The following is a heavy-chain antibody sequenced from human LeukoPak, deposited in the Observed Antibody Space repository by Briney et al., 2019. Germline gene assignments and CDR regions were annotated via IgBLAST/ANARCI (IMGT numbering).Heavy chain of an antibody. V-gene: IGHV1-69*13. Sequence: SVKVSCKASGGTFSSYAISWVRQAPGQGLEWMGGIIPILGTANYAQKFQGRVTITADESTSTAYMELSSLRSEDTAVYYCARGHYYGSGTQDYWGQGTLVTVSS. J-gene: IGHJ4*02. CDR1: GGTFSSYA. CDR2: IIPILGTA. CDR3: ARGHYYGSGTQDY. D-gene: IGHD3-10*01.